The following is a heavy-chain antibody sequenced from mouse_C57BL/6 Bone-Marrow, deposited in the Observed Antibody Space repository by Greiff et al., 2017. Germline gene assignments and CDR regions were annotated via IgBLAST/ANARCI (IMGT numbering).Heavy chain of an antibody. Sequence: VQLQQSGAELARPGASVKMSCKASGYTFTSYTMHWVKQRPGQGLEWIGYINPSSGSTKYNQKFKDKATLTADKSSSTAYMQLSSLTSEDSAVYYCARLGLIATTGAYWGQGTLVTVSA. D-gene: IGHD1-2*01. J-gene: IGHJ3*01. CDR2: INPSSGST. V-gene: IGHV1-4*01. CDR1: GYTFTSYT. CDR3: ARLGLIATTGAY.